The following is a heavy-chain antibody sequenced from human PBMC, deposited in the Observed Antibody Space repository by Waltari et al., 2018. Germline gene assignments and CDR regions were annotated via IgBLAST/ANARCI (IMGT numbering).Heavy chain of an antibody. J-gene: IGHJ4*02. V-gene: IGHV4-59*10. Sequence: QVQLQQWGAGLLKPSETLSLTCAVYGGSFSGYYWSWIRQPPGKGLEWIGRIYTSGSTNYNPSLKSRVTISVDTSKNQFSLKLSSVTAADTAVYYCARDPVAGSFDYWGQGTLVTVSS. CDR2: IYTSGST. CDR1: GGSFSGYY. CDR3: ARDPVAGSFDY. D-gene: IGHD6-19*01.